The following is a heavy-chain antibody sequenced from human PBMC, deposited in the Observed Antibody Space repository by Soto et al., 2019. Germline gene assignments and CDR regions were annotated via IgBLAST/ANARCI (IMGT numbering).Heavy chain of an antibody. Sequence: SVKVSCKASGGTFSSYAISWVRQAPGQGLEWMGGIIPIFGTANYAQKFQGRVTITADKSTSTAYMELSSLRSEDTAVYYCARAIFPYDYVWGSYRYDFGFAPWGQGTLVTVSS. CDR2: IIPIFGTA. D-gene: IGHD3-16*02. CDR3: ARAIFPYDYVWGSYRYDFGFAP. V-gene: IGHV1-69*06. J-gene: IGHJ5*02. CDR1: GGTFSSYA.